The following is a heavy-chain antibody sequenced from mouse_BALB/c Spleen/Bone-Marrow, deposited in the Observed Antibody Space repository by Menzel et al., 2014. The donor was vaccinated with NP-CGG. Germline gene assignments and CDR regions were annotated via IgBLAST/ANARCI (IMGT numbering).Heavy chain of an antibody. Sequence: EVQGVESGGGLVQPGGSLRLSCATSGFTFTDYYMSWVRQPPGKALEWLGFIRNKANGYTAEYSASVKGRFTISRDNSQSILYLQMNTLRAEDSATYYCARDMNYYGNYWYFDVWGAGTTVTVSS. CDR1: GFTFTDYY. CDR3: ARDMNYYGNYWYFDV. V-gene: IGHV7-3*02. CDR2: IRNKANGYTA. J-gene: IGHJ1*01. D-gene: IGHD1-2*01.